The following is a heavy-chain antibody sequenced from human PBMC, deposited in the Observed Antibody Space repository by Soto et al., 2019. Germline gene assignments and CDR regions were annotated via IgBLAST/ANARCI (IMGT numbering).Heavy chain of an antibody. Sequence: EVQLLESVGGLVQPGGSLRLSCAASGFTFSSYAMSWVRQAPGKGLEWVSAISGSGGSTYYAASVKGRFTISRDNSKNTLYLQMTSVRAEDTAVYYCAKGDLYAFWSGYYTSVYYYYYMDVWGKGTTVAVCS. CDR1: GFTFSSYA. J-gene: IGHJ6*03. D-gene: IGHD3-3*01. CDR2: ISGSGGST. V-gene: IGHV3-23*01. CDR3: AKGDLYAFWSGYYTSVYYYYYMDV.